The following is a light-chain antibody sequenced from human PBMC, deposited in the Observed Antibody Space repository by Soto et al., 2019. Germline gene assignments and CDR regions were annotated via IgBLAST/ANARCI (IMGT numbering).Light chain of an antibody. J-gene: IGLJ2*01. Sequence: VLTQPPSASGTPGQRVTISCSGSSSNIGSNYVYWYQQLPGTVPQLLIYRNSERPSGVPDRLSGSKSGTSASLAISGLRSEDEADYYCAAWDDSLSGVVFGGGTKLTVL. V-gene: IGLV1-47*01. CDR2: RNS. CDR1: SSNIGSNY. CDR3: AAWDDSLSGVV.